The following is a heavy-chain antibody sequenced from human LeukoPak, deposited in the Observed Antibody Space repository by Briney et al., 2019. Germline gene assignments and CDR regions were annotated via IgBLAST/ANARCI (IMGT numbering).Heavy chain of an antibody. Sequence: GGSLRLSCAASGFTFSSFGMHWVRQAPGKGLEWVAVLSYDGSNNYYADSVKGRFTISRDNSKNTLYLQMNSLRAEDTAVYYCAKDASTVTLHADYWGQGTLVTVSS. CDR2: LSYDGSNN. J-gene: IGHJ4*02. CDR3: AKDASTVTLHADY. V-gene: IGHV3-30*18. CDR1: GFTFSSFG. D-gene: IGHD4-17*01.